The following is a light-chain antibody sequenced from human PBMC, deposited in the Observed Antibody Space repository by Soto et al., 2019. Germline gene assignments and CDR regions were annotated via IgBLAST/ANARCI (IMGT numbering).Light chain of an antibody. CDR1: QGISSY. Sequence: IRMAQSPSSFSASTGDRVSITCGASQGISSYLAWYQQKPGKAPKLLIYAASTLQSGVPSRFSGSGSGTDFTLTISCLQSEDFATYYCQQYYSYPPTFGQGTKVDIK. CDR3: QQYYSYPPT. CDR2: AAS. J-gene: IGKJ1*01. V-gene: IGKV1-8*01.